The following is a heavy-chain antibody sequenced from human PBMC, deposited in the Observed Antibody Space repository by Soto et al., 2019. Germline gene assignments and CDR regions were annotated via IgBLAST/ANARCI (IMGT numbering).Heavy chain of an antibody. Sequence: PGGSLRLSCAASGSISTTTPLSWVRQAPGEGLEWVSTISGRGTNTYYADSVKGRFIISRDNLKNTVNLQMNGLGVEDTAIYYCATSFRYFDNWGQGTRVTVSS. V-gene: IGHV3-23*01. CDR2: ISGRGTNT. CDR3: ATSFRYFDN. J-gene: IGHJ4*02. CDR1: GSISTTTP.